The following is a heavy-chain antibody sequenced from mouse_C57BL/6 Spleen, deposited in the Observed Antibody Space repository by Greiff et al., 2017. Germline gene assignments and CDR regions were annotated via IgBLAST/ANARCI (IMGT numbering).Heavy chain of an antibody. Sequence: EVMLVESGGGLVKPGGSLKLSCAASGFTFSSYAMSWVRQTPEKRLEWVATISDGGSYTYYPDNVKGRFTISRDNAKNNLYLQMSHLKSEDTAMYYCAREGTTVVARYFDVWGTGTTVTVSS. CDR1: GFTFSSYA. CDR2: ISDGGSYT. D-gene: IGHD1-1*01. V-gene: IGHV5-4*01. J-gene: IGHJ1*03. CDR3: AREGTTVVARYFDV.